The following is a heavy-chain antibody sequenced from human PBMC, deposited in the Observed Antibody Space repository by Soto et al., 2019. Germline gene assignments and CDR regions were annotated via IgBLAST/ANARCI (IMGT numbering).Heavy chain of an antibody. CDR2: IKQDGGQK. D-gene: IGHD6-6*01. V-gene: IGHV3-7*03. CDR1: GFIFRNYW. Sequence: GGSLRLSCAASGFIFRNYWMSWVRQAPGKGLEWVANIKQDGGQKYYVDSVKGRFTISRDNARNSVYLQINSLRAEDTAMYYCARIGYSSSSLDYWGLGTPVTVSS. CDR3: ARIGYSSSSLDY. J-gene: IGHJ4*02.